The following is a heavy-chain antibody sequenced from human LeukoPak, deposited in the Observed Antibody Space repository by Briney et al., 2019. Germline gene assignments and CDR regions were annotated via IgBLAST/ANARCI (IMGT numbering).Heavy chain of an antibody. CDR2: INPNTGDT. CDR3: ARELAAVNPKKAFDY. J-gene: IGHJ4*02. D-gene: IGHD6-25*01. CDR1: GYTFTDYY. Sequence: ASVKVSCKASGYTFTDYYMHWVRQAPGQGLEYMGCINPNTGDTCYAQKFQGRVSVTRDTSISPAYIELTRLRSDDTALYYCARELAAVNPKKAFDYWGQGTLVTVSS. V-gene: IGHV1-2*02.